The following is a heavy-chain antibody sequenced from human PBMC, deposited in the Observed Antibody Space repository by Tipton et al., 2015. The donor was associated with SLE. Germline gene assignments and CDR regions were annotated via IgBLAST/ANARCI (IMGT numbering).Heavy chain of an antibody. CDR2: IYPGDSDT. J-gene: IGHJ4*02. V-gene: IGHV5-51*01. Sequence: QLVQSGAEVKKPGESLKISCKGSGYSFTSYWIGWVRHIPGEGLEWMGIIYPGDSDTRYSPSFQGQVTISADKSIRTASLQWSSLKASDTGIYYCARQNDSGDYAFDYWGQGTLVTVSS. CDR1: GYSFTSYW. CDR3: ARQNDSGDYAFDY. D-gene: IGHD2-21*02.